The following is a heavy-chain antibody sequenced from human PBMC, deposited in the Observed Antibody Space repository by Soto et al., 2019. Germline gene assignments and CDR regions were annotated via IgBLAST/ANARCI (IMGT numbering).Heavy chain of an antibody. J-gene: IGHJ3*01. CDR2: ISSSGEDT. D-gene: IGHD2-15*01. CDR1: GFTFSAYA. CDR3: ATYSVDGGNPRNAFDV. Sequence: EVQLTESGGGLVQPGGSLRLSCATSGFTFSAYAMTWVRQAPGKGLEWVSSISSSGEDTYYADSVRGRFIVSRDNFRDALYLHMHGLRAEDTAIYYCATYSVDGGNPRNAFDVWGQATMVTVSS. V-gene: IGHV3-23*01.